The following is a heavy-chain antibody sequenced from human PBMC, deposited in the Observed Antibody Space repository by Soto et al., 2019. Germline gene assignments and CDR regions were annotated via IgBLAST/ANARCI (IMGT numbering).Heavy chain of an antibody. CDR2: MNANVVAT. Sequence: ASVKVSCKASGFTFSSNDINWVRQAPGQGLQWMGWMNANVVATDSPQRFKGRVTMTWNASISTAYMELSDLKSDDRAVYFCAREVVDGASLWLDPWGQGTLVTVSS. CDR1: GFTFSSND. D-gene: IGHD3-10*01. CDR3: AREVVDGASLWLDP. J-gene: IGHJ5*02. V-gene: IGHV1-8*01.